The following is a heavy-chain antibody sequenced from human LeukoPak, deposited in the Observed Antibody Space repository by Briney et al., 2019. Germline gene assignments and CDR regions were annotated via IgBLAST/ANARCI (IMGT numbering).Heavy chain of an antibody. D-gene: IGHD3-16*01. J-gene: IGHJ5*02. CDR1: GYTFTSYG. CDR2: ISAYNGNR. V-gene: IGHV1-18*01. CDR3: ARSPENRGRYWFDP. Sequence: GASVKVSRKASGYTFTSYGISWVRQAPGQGLEWMGWISAYNGNRNYAQKLQGRVTMTTDTSTSTAYMELGSLRSDDTAVYYCARSPENRGRYWFDPWGQGTLVTVSS.